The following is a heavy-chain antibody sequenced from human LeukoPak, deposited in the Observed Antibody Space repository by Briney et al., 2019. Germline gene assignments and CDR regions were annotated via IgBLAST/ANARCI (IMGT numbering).Heavy chain of an antibody. CDR1: GGSFSGYY. CDR2: INHSGST. Sequence: SETLSLTCAVYGGSFSGYYWSWIRQPPGKGLEWIGVINHSGSTNYNPSLKSRVTISVDTSKNQFSLKLSSVTAADTAVYYCATTYSSSWYGDAFDIWGQGTMVTVSS. V-gene: IGHV4-34*01. CDR3: ATTYSSSWYGDAFDI. J-gene: IGHJ3*02. D-gene: IGHD6-13*01.